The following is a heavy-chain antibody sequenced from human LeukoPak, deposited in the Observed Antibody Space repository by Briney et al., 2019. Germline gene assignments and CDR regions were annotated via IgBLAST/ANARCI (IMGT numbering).Heavy chain of an antibody. J-gene: IGHJ4*02. CDR1: GLTISTHA. CDR2: ISGSGANT. Sequence: GGSQRLSCAASGLTISTHAMSWVPQAPGKRPEWVSTISGSGANTYYADSVRGRFTISRDNSKNTLYLHMNSLRAEDTAVYYCAKERAGYTSPYYFDYWGQGTLVSVSS. V-gene: IGHV3-23*01. D-gene: IGHD3-16*02. CDR3: AKERAGYTSPYYFDY.